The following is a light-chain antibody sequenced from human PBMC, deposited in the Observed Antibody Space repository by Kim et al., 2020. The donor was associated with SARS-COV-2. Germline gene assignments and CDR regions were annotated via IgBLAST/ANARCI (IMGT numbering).Light chain of an antibody. V-gene: IGLV3-21*04. CDR1: NIGSKS. J-gene: IGLJ6*01. CDR3: QVWDSSRGYCV. CDR2: DVS. Sequence: SYELTQPPSVSVAPGKAARITCGGNNIGSKSVHWYQQKPGQAPVLVIYDVSDRPSGIPERFSGSNSENTATLTISGVEAGDEAGYYCQVWDSSRGYCVFG.